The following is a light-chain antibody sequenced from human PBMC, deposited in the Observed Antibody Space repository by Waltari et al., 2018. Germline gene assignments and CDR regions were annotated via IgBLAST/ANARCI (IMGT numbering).Light chain of an antibody. CDR3: MQPLETPWT. CDR1: RILLNSNGYTY. Sequence: EIVLTQSPLSLPVIPGEPASISCPSSRILLNSNGYTYLDWYVQKPGQSPHLLIYSGSNRASGVPDRFTGSGSGTDFTLKISRVEAEDVGVYYCMQPLETPWTFGQGTKVEMK. CDR2: SGS. V-gene: IGKV2-28*01. J-gene: IGKJ1*01.